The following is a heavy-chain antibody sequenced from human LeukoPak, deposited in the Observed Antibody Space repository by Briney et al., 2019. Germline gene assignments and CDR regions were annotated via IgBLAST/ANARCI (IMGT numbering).Heavy chain of an antibody. J-gene: IGHJ4*02. V-gene: IGHV3-11*01. Sequence: GGSLRLSCAASRFTFSDYYMSWIRQAPGKGLEWVSYISSSGSTIYYADSVKGRFTISRDNAKNSLYLQMNSLRAEGTAVYYCARTYCSGGSCYWGQGTLVTVSS. CDR1: RFTFSDYY. CDR2: ISSSGSTI. D-gene: IGHD2-15*01. CDR3: ARTYCSGGSCY.